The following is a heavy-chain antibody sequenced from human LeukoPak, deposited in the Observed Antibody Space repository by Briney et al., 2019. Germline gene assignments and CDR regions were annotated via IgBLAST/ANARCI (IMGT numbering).Heavy chain of an antibody. V-gene: IGHV1-18*01. Sequence: ASVKVSCKASGYTSTNHGFSWVRQAPGQGLEWMGWISPYNGNTNYAQRLQGRVTMTPDTSTSTVYMDLRSLRSDDTAVYYCARAGGWAREDYKADAFDIWGQGTMVTVSS. CDR3: ARAGGWAREDYKADAFDI. J-gene: IGHJ3*02. CDR1: GYTSTNHG. CDR2: ISPYNGNT. D-gene: IGHD6-19*01.